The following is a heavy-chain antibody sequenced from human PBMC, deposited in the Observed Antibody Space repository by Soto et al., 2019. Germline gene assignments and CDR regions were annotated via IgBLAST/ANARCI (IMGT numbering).Heavy chain of an antibody. D-gene: IGHD1-1*01. CDR3: ARGRYGDY. Sequence: QVHLVQSGAEVKKPGASVNVSCKGSGYAFTTYGITWVRQAPGQGLEWMGWISAHNGNTNYAQKLQGRVTVTRDTSTNTAYMELRSLRSDDTAVYYCARGRYGDYWGQGALVTVSS. CDR2: ISAHNGNT. J-gene: IGHJ4*02. V-gene: IGHV1-18*01. CDR1: GYAFTTYG.